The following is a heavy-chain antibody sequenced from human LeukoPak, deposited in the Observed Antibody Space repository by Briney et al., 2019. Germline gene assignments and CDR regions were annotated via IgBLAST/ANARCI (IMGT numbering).Heavy chain of an antibody. D-gene: IGHD1-1*01. CDR3: AKRGSRGWNLYYYYYYMDV. J-gene: IGHJ6*03. Sequence: GGSLRLSCAASGFTFSSYAMSWVRQAPGKGLEWVSAISGSGGSTYYADSVKGRFTISRDNSKNTLYLQMNSLRAEDTAVYYCAKRGSRGWNLYYYYYYMDVWGKGTTVTVSS. CDR2: ISGSGGST. CDR1: GFTFSSYA. V-gene: IGHV3-23*01.